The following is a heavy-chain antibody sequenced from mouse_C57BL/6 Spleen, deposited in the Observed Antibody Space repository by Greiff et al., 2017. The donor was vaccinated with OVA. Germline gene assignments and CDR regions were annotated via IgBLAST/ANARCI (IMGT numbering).Heavy chain of an antibody. V-gene: IGHV5-17*01. J-gene: IGHJ4*01. D-gene: IGHD4-1*01. Sequence: EVKLMESGGGLVKPGGSLKLSCAASGFTFSDYGMHWVRQAPEKGLEWVAYISSGSSNIYYADTVKGRFTISRDNAKNTLFLQMTSLRSEDTAMYYCARPVTGGYAMDYWGQGTSVTVSS. CDR2: ISSGSSNI. CDR3: ARPVTGGYAMDY. CDR1: GFTFSDYG.